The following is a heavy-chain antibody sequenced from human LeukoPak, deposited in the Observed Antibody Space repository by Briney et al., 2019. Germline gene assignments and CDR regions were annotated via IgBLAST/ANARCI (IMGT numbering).Heavy chain of an antibody. J-gene: IGHJ4*02. D-gene: IGHD3-22*01. Sequence: PSQTLSLTCTVSGGSISSGGYYWSWIRQHPGKGLEWIGYIYYSGSAYYNPSLKSRVTISVDTSENQFSLKLSSVTAADTAVYYCARGNTYYYDSSGFLFDYWGQGTLVTVSS. V-gene: IGHV4-31*03. CDR2: IYYSGSA. CDR3: ARGNTYYYDSSGFLFDY. CDR1: GGSISSGGYY.